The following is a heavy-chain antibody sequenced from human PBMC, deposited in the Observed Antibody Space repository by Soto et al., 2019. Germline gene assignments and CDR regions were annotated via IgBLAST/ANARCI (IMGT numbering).Heavy chain of an antibody. J-gene: IGHJ5*02. CDR2: IYYTGNA. V-gene: IGHV4-59*08. CDR3: GRHDIRGAVPSYLGWFDP. D-gene: IGHD1-26*01. Sequence: SETLSLTCTVSGDSINNYYWSWIRQPPGKGLEWIASIYYTGNAKYNRSLKSRVTISVDMSKNQFSLKLTSVTAADTAMYYCGRHDIRGAVPSYLGWFDPWGQGTLVTVSS. CDR1: GDSINNYY.